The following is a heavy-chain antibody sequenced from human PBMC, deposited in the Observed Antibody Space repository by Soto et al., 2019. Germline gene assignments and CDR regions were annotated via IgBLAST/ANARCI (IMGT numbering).Heavy chain of an antibody. J-gene: IGHJ4*02. Sequence: QVQLVESGGGVVQPGGSLRLSCAASAFTFSTYGMQWVRQPPGKGLEWLAVISYDGNNKYYADSVKGRFTISRDNSKNTVFLQMNSLRADDTAVYSCAKVRLSYQLAPLDDWGQGTLVTVSS. CDR1: AFTFSTYG. CDR3: AKVRLSYQLAPLDD. D-gene: IGHD2-2*01. V-gene: IGHV3-30*18. CDR2: ISYDGNNK.